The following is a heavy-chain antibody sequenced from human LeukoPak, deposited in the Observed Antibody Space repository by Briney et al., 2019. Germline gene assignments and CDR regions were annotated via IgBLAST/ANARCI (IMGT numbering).Heavy chain of an antibody. J-gene: IGHJ6*03. V-gene: IGHV4-61*02. CDR1: GGSISSGSYY. CDR2: IYTSGST. D-gene: IGHD4-17*01. Sequence: SQTLSLTCTVSGGSISSGSYYWSWIRQPAGKGLEWIGRIYTSGSTNYNPSLKSRVTMSVDTSKNQFSLKLSSVTAADTAVYYCARVGSDYGDYVSDYYMDVWGKGTTVTVSS. CDR3: ARVGSDYGDYVSDYYMDV.